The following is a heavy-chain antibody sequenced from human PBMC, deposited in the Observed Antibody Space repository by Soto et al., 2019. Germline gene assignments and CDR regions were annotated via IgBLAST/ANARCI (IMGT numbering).Heavy chain of an antibody. D-gene: IGHD3-22*01. V-gene: IGHV5-51*01. Sequence: PGESLKISCKVSGYTFTNSWIAWVRQMPGKGLEYMGIIFPGDSDTRYNPSFQGQVTISVDKSISTAYLQWSSLKASDSAMYYCARHHSYYYDKTGYYRFDYWGQGTLVTVSS. CDR3: ARHHSYYYDKTGYYRFDY. J-gene: IGHJ4*02. CDR2: IFPGDSDT. CDR1: GYTFTNSW.